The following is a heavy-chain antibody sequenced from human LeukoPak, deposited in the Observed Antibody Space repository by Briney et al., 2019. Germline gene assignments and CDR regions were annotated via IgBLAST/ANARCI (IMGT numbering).Heavy chain of an antibody. CDR3: ARGSYCSGGSCYSGY. CDR2: ISSSSSYI. J-gene: IGHJ4*02. Sequence: PGGSLRLSCAASGFTFRSYSMNWVRQAPGKGLEWVSSISSSSSYIYYADSVKGRFTISRDNAKNSLYLQMNSLRAEDTAVYYCARGSYCSGGSCYSGYWGQGTLVTVSS. V-gene: IGHV3-21*01. D-gene: IGHD2-15*01. CDR1: GFTFRSYS.